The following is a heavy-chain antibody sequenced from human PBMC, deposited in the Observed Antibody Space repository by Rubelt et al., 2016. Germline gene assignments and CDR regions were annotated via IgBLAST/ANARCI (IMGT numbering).Heavy chain of an antibody. CDR1: GFTFSSYS. CDR2: ISSSSSYI. Sequence: GGSLRLSCAASGFTFSSYSMNWVRQAPGKGLEWVSSISSSSSYIYYADSVKGRFTISRDNSKNTLYLQMNSLRAEDTAVYYCARGRVGPKWFDPWGQGTLVTVSS. V-gene: IGHV3-21*01. D-gene: IGHD2-15*01. CDR3: ARGRVGPKWFDP. J-gene: IGHJ5*02.